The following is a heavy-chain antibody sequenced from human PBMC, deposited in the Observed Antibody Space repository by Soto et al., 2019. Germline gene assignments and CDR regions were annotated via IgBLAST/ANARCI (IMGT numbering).Heavy chain of an antibody. V-gene: IGHV4-39*06. CDR1: GGSNRSSRYY. Sequence: PDTLSLTCTASGGSNRSSRYYWGWIRKTPGKGLQWIGSIYYNGTTYYKTSLTSRVNISVDTSKNQINLKQSSMQAKKTTMYYCARPWAAVAGTDAFDIWGQGTMVS. J-gene: IGHJ3*02. CDR2: IYYNGTT. D-gene: IGHD6-19*01. CDR3: ARPWAAVAGTDAFDI.